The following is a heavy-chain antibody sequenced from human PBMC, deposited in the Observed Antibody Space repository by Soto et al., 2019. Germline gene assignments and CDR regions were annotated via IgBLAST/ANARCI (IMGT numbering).Heavy chain of an antibody. CDR3: ERDLAHCDGDCYPAPFDY. Sequence: PGGALRLFCAAPGFPFSSYWMHLVRQSPGKGLVWVSHINTDESKTNYADSVTGRFTIYRDNAKNTLFLQMNSLRDEDTAVYYCERDLAHCDGDCYPAPFDYWGQGTLVTVSS. V-gene: IGHV3-74*01. CDR2: INTDESKT. J-gene: IGHJ4*02. CDR1: GFPFSSYW. D-gene: IGHD2-21*02.